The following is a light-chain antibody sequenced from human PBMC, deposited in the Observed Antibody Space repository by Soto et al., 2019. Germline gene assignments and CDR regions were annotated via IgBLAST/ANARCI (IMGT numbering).Light chain of an antibody. CDR1: QSISNY. J-gene: IGKJ1*01. Sequence: DIQMTQSPSSLSASLGARVTITCRASQSISNYLNWSKQKQGKAPKLLSYAASSLQSGVPSRFSGSGSGTDFTLTISSLQPEDFATYYCQQSYSTPRTFGQGTKVDIK. CDR3: QQSYSTPRT. V-gene: IGKV1-39*01. CDR2: AAS.